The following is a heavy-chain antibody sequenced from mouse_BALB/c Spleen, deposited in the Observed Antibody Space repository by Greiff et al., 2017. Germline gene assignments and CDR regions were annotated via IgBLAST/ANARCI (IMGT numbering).Heavy chain of an antibody. CDR1: GFTFSSYT. V-gene: IGHV5-6-4*01. J-gene: IGHJ4*01. Sequence: EVQLQQSGGGLVKPGGSLKLSCAASGFTFSSYTMSWVRQTPEKRLEWVATISSGGSYTYYPDSVKGRFTISRDNAKNTLYLQMSSLKSEDTAMYYCTRRDGNYYAMDYWGQGTSVTVSS. CDR2: ISSGGSYT. CDR3: TRRDGNYYAMDY. D-gene: IGHD2-1*01.